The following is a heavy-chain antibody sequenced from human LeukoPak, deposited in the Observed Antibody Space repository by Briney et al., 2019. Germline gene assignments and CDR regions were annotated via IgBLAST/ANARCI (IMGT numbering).Heavy chain of an antibody. CDR1: GDSFSSNSVT. J-gene: IGHJ5*02. CDR2: TYYRSTWYN. CDR3: ARRLTQYDCFDP. V-gene: IGHV6-1*01. D-gene: IGHD2-2*01. Sequence: SQTLPLTCAISGDSFSSNSVTWNWIRQSPSRGLEWLGRTYYRSTWYNDYAVSVRGRITVNPDTSKNQFSLHLNSVTPEDTAVYYCARRLTQYDCFDPWGQGILVTVSS.